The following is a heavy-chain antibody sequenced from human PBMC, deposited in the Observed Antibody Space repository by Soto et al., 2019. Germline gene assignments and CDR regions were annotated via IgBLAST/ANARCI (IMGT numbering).Heavy chain of an antibody. J-gene: IGHJ4*02. CDR3: ATGAPYSGVLFDY. V-gene: IGHV3-15*07. Sequence: GGSLRLSCAASGFTFSNAWVNWVRQTPGKGLEWVGRIKSRKDGETTDYAATVKGRFTISRDDSISTLFLHMTSLKTDDTAVYYCATGAPYSGVLFDYWGQGTRVTVSS. CDR2: IKSRKDGETT. D-gene: IGHD6-19*01. CDR1: GFTFSNAW.